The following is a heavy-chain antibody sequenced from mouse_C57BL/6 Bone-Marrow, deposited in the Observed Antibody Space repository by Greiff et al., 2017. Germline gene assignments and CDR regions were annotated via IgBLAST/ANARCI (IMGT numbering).Heavy chain of an antibody. D-gene: IGHD2-4*01. J-gene: IGHJ4*01. V-gene: IGHV1-69*01. CDR1: GYTFTSYW. CDR3: ARRGICYDYDDAMDY. CDR2: IDPSDSYT. Sequence: QVQLQQPGAELVMPGASVKLSCKASGYTFTSYWMHWVKQRPGQGLEWIGEIDPSDSYTNYNQKFKGKSTLTVDKSSSTAYMQLSSLTSEDSAVYYCARRGICYDYDDAMDYWGQGTSVTVSS.